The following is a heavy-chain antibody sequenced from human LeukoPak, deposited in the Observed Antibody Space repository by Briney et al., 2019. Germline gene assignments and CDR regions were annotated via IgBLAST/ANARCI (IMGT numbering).Heavy chain of an antibody. J-gene: IGHJ6*03. CDR2: ISSSSSTI. V-gene: IGHV3-48*01. CDR3: ARVLRYFDWLEGYYMDV. CDR1: GFTFSSYS. D-gene: IGHD3-9*01. Sequence: GGSLRLSCAASGFTFSSYSMNWVRQAPGKGLEWVSYISSSSSTIYYADSVKGRFTISRDNAKNSLYLQMNSLRAEDTAVYYCARVLRYFDWLEGYYMDVWGKGTTDTVSS.